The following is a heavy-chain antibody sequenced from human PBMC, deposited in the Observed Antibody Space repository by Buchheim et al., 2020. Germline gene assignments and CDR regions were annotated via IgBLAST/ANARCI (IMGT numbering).Heavy chain of an antibody. V-gene: IGHV4-34*01. CDR2: INHSGST. Sequence: QVQLQQWGAGLLKPSETLSLTCAVYGGSFSGYYWSWIRQPPGKGLEWIGEINHSGSTNYNPSLKSRVTISVDTSKNQFSLKLSSVTAADTAVYYCARGGYYDILTGYLRWYGMDVWGQGTT. CDR1: GGSFSGYY. J-gene: IGHJ6*02. CDR3: ARGGYYDILTGYLRWYGMDV. D-gene: IGHD3-9*01.